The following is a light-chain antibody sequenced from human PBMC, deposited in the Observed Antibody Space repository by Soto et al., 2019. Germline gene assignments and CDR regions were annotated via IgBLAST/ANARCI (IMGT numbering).Light chain of an antibody. V-gene: IGKV3-11*01. Sequence: EIVLTQSPATLSLSPGERATLSCRASQSVNIYLAWYQQKPGQAPRLLIYDASNRATGIPAGFSGSGSGTDFTLTISSLEPEDIAVYYCQQRSNWRVTFGGGTKV. CDR2: DAS. J-gene: IGKJ4*01. CDR1: QSVNIY. CDR3: QQRSNWRVT.